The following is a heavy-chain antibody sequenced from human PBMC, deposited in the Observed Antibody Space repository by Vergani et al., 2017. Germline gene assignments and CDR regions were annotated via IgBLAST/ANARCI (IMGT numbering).Heavy chain of an antibody. J-gene: IGHJ4*02. V-gene: IGHV1-46*03. Sequence: VQLVESGAEVKKPGASVKVSCKASGYTFTSYYMHWVRQAPGQGLEWMGIINPSGGSTSYAQKFQGRVTMTRDTSTSTVYMELSSLRSEDTAVYYCAREIAVAGTFGSPDYWGQGTLVTVSS. CDR2: INPSGGST. D-gene: IGHD6-19*01. CDR1: GYTFTSYY. CDR3: AREIAVAGTFGSPDY.